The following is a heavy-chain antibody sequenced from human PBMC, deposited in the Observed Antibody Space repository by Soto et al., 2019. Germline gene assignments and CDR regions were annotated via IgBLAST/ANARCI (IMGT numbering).Heavy chain of an antibody. CDR2: IYWDDDK. CDR3: AHRADTSTWYHIYFDY. D-gene: IGHD6-13*01. V-gene: IGHV2-5*02. J-gene: IGHJ4*02. Sequence: QITLKESGPTLVKPTQTLTLTCTFSGFSLSTSGVGVGWIRQPPGKALEWLALIYWDDDKSYSPSLKSRLTITKDTSKNPVVLKMTNMDPVDTATYYCAHRADTSTWYHIYFDYWGQGTLVTVSS. CDR1: GFSLSTSGVG.